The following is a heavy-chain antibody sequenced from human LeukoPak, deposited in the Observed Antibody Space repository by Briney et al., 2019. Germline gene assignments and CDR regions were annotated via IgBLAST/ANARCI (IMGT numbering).Heavy chain of an antibody. J-gene: IGHJ4*02. CDR3: ARSYRSGWYYFDY. CDR1: GFILRSYT. CDR2: LSYDGSNT. D-gene: IGHD6-19*01. V-gene: IGHV3-30-3*01. Sequence: PGRSLRLSCAASGFILRSYTMHWVRQAPGKGLEWVAGLSYDGSNTNHADPVKGRFTISRDNSRNTVHLQMNSLRNEDTAVYYCARSYRSGWYYFDYWGQGTLVTVSS.